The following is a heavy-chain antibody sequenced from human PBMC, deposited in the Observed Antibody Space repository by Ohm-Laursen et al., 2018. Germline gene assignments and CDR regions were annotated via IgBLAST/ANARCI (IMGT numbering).Heavy chain of an antibody. J-gene: IGHJ5*02. Sequence: SETLSLTCAVSGYYISSGYFWGWIRQPPGKGLEWIGTIYHRGSTSYNPSLKSRITISVDTSKNQFSLKLSSVTAADTALYYCARGLWWFDPWGQGTLVTVSS. CDR1: GYYISSGYF. V-gene: IGHV4-38-2*01. CDR2: IYHRGST. CDR3: ARGLWWFDP.